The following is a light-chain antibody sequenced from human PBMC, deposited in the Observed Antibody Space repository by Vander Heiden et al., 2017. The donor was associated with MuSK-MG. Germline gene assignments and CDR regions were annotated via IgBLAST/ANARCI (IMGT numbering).Light chain of an antibody. J-gene: IGKJ1*01. CDR1: KHVISSY. CDR2: GAS. Sequence: EIVLTQSPGTLSLSPGGRATLSCRASKHVISSYLAWYQQKPGQAPRLLIFGASSRDTGIPDRFSGSGSGTDFTLTISRLDPDDFALYYCQRDGSSPWTFGQGTKVEIK. CDR3: QRDGSSPWT. V-gene: IGKV3-20*01.